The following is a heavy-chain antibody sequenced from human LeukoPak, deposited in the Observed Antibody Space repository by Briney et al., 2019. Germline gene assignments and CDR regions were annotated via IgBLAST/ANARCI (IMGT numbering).Heavy chain of an antibody. D-gene: IGHD5-12*01. CDR1: GFTFSNFW. CDR2: VKQDGSEK. CDR3: AKGGSAYFDF. V-gene: IGHV3-7*05. Sequence: GGSLRLSCEASGFTFSNFWMSWVHQTPGKGLEWVANVKQDGSEKYYVASVKGRFTISRDNAKNSVYLEMNSLRAEDTAVYYCAKGGSAYFDFGGQGTLVTVSS. J-gene: IGHJ4*02.